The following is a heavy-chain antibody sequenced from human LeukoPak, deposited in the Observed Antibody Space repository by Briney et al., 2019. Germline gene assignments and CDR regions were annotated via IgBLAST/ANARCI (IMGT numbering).Heavy chain of an antibody. V-gene: IGHV3-30*02. Sequence: GGSLRLSCAASGFTFSSYGMHWVRQAPGKGLEWVAFRRYDGSNKYYADSVKGRFTISRDNSKNTLYLQMNSLRAEDTAIYYCAKWGCSGGSCYPFDYWGQGTLVTVSS. CDR2: RRYDGSNK. D-gene: IGHD2-15*01. CDR3: AKWGCSGGSCYPFDY. J-gene: IGHJ4*02. CDR1: GFTFSSYG.